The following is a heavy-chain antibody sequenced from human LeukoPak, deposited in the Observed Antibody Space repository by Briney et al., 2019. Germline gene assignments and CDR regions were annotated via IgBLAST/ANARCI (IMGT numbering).Heavy chain of an antibody. D-gene: IGHD4-17*01. CDR2: IYYSGST. CDR1: GGSISSSSYY. Sequence: SETLSLTCTVSGGSISSSSYYWGWIRQPPGKGLEWIGSIYYSGSTYYNPSLKSRVTISVDTSKNQFSLKLSSVTAADTAVYYCARDHEYGDYAFDYWGQGTLVTVSS. J-gene: IGHJ4*02. CDR3: ARDHEYGDYAFDY. V-gene: IGHV4-39*07.